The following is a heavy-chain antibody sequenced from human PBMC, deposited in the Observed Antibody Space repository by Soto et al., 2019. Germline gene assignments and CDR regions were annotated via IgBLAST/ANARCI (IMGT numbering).Heavy chain of an antibody. CDR2: ISYDGSNK. CDR1: GFTFSSYG. CDR3: AKDRDSSSWYGFKSLFDP. D-gene: IGHD6-13*01. Sequence: GGSLRLSCAASGFTFSSYGMHWVRQAPGKGLEWVAVISYDGSNKYYAGSVKGRFTISRDNSKNTLYLQMNSLRAEDTAVYYCAKDRDSSSWYGFKSLFDPWGQGT. V-gene: IGHV3-30*18. J-gene: IGHJ5*02.